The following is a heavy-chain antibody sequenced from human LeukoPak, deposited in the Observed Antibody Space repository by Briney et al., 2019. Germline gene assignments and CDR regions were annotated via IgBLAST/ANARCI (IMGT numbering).Heavy chain of an antibody. CDR1: GYTFTGYY. D-gene: IGHD1/OR15-1a*01. CDR2: IIPIFGTA. V-gene: IGHV1-69*05. Sequence: GASVKVSCKASGYTFTGYYMHWVRQAPGQGLEWMGGIIPIFGTANYAQKFQGRVTITTDESTSTAYMELSSLRSEDTAVYYCARCEREHGGNWFDPWGQGTLVTVSS. CDR3: ARCEREHGGNWFDP. J-gene: IGHJ5*02.